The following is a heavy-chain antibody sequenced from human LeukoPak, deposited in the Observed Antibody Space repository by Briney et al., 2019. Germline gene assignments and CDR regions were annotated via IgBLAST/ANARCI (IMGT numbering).Heavy chain of an antibody. Sequence: ASVKVSCKVSGYTLTELSMHWVRQAPGKGLEWMGGFDPEDGETIYAQKFQGRVTMTEDTSTDTAYMELSSLRSEDTAVYYCATVEGIGGSFDYWGQGTLVTVSS. CDR1: GYTLTELS. V-gene: IGHV1-24*01. J-gene: IGHJ4*02. CDR3: ATVEGIGGSFDY. CDR2: FDPEDGET. D-gene: IGHD4-23*01.